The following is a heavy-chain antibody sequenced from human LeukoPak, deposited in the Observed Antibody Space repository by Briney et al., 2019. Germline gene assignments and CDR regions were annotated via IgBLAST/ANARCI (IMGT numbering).Heavy chain of an antibody. CDR3: AREGGYSNYQSG. J-gene: IGHJ4*02. Sequence: ASVKVSCKASGYTFTGYYMHWVRQAPGQGLESMGRINPNSGGTNYAQKFQGRVTMTRDTSISTAYMELSRLRSDDTAVYYCAREGGYSNYQSGWGQGTLVTVSS. CDR2: INPNSGGT. V-gene: IGHV1-2*06. D-gene: IGHD4-11*01. CDR1: GYTFTGYY.